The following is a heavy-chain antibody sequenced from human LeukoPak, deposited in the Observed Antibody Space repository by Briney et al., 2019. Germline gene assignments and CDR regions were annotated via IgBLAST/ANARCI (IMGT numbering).Heavy chain of an antibody. D-gene: IGHD3-10*01. Sequence: GGSLRLSCAASGFTFSSYAMSWVRQAPGKGLEWVSAISGSGGSTYYADPVKGRFTISRDNSKNTLYLQMNSLRAEDTAVYYCAKKNHQQFDHYYYYYYMDVWGKGTTVTVSS. J-gene: IGHJ6*03. CDR3: AKKNHQQFDHYYYYYYMDV. CDR2: ISGSGGST. CDR1: GFTFSSYA. V-gene: IGHV3-23*01.